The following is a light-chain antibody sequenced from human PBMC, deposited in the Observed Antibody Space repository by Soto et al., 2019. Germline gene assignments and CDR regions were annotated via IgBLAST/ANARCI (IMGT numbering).Light chain of an antibody. V-gene: IGLV2-14*01. CDR2: EVS. CDR1: SSDVGGYNY. J-gene: IGLJ1*01. CDR3: SSYTSSSNYV. Sequence: QSVLTQPPSASGSPGQSVAISCTGTSSDVGGYNYVSWYQQHPGKAPKLMIYEVSNRPSGVSNRFSGSKSGDTASLTISGLQAEDEAAYYCSSYTSSSNYVLGNGTKVT.